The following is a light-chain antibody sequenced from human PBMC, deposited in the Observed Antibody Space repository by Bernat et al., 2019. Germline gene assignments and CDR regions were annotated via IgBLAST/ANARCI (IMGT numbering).Light chain of an antibody. Sequence: QSALTQPRSVSGSPGQSVTISCTGTSGDVGSYNYVSWYQQHPGKAPKFMIYDVNKRPSGVPDRFSGSKSGNTASLTISGLQADDEAHYYCCSYAGDSGWVFGGVTKVTVL. V-gene: IGLV2-11*01. CDR3: CSYAGDSGWV. CDR1: SGDVGSYNY. J-gene: IGLJ3*02. CDR2: DVN.